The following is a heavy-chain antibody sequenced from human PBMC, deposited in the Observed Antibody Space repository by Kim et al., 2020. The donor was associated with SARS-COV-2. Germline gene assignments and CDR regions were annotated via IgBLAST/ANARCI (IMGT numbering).Heavy chain of an antibody. J-gene: IGHJ3*02. D-gene: IGHD3-16*01. V-gene: IGHV4-34*01. Sequence: LMSRVTISVDTSTNQFALKLSDVTAADTAVYYCARGFSAGMITSDAFDIWGQGTMVTVSS. CDR3: ARGFSAGMITSDAFDI.